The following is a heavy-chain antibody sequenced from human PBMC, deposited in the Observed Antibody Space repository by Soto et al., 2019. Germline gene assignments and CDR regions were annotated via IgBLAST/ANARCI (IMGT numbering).Heavy chain of an antibody. Sequence: GESLKISCKASGYSFSDYWIGWVRQMPGRGLEWMGIIYPGDSDTRYSASFQGQVTISADKSISTTFLQWSRLKASDTAMYYCARRGQYCGTPTCRFHPWGQGTLVTVSS. CDR3: ARRGQYCGTPTCRFHP. CDR1: GYSFSDYW. V-gene: IGHV5-51*01. D-gene: IGHD2-21*01. J-gene: IGHJ5*02. CDR2: IYPGDSDT.